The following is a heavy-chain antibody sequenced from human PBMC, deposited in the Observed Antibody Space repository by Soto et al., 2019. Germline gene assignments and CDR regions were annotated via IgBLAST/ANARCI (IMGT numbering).Heavy chain of an antibody. Sequence: SVKVSCKASGGTFSSYAISWVRQAPGQGLEWMGGIIPIFGTANYAQKFQGRVTITADESTSTAYMELSSLRSEDTAVYYCARSPDSSGYYNRGGDHYGMDVWGQGTTVTVSS. J-gene: IGHJ6*02. V-gene: IGHV1-69*13. D-gene: IGHD3-22*01. CDR2: IIPIFGTA. CDR1: GGTFSSYA. CDR3: ARSPDSSGYYNRGGDHYGMDV.